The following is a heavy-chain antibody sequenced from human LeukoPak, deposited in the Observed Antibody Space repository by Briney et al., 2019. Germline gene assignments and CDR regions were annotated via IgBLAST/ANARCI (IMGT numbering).Heavy chain of an antibody. V-gene: IGHV1-8*02. D-gene: IGHD6-6*01. CDR3: ARVPRNIAARLSYYYMDV. J-gene: IGHJ6*03. CDR2: MNPNSGNT. CDR1: GYTFTDYF. Sequence: ASVKVSCKASGYTFTDYFMHWVRQAPGQGLEWMGWMNPNSGNTGYAQKFQGRVTMTRNTSISTAYMELSSLRSEDTAVYYCARVPRNIAARLSYYYMDVWGKGTTVTVS.